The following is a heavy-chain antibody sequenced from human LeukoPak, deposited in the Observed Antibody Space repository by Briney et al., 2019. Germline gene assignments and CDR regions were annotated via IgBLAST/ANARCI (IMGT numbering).Heavy chain of an antibody. D-gene: IGHD3-10*01. J-gene: IGHJ4*02. CDR3: ARVPMVRGVIIKFDY. CDR1: GYTFTGYY. Sequence: ASVKVSCKASGYTFTGYYMHWVRQAPGQGLEWMGWINPNSGGTNYAQKFQGRVTMTRDTSISTAYMELSRLRSDDTAVYYCARVPMVRGVIIKFDYWGQGTLVTVSS. V-gene: IGHV1-2*02. CDR2: INPNSGGT.